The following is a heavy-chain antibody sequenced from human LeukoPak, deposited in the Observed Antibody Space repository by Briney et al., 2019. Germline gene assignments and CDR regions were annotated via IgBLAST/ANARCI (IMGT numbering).Heavy chain of an antibody. CDR2: IYYTGSS. CDR1: GGSVSDYY. Sequence: SETLSLTCTVSGGSVSDYYWSWIRQPPGKGLEWIGYIYYTGSSSYNPSLRSRVTISADTSKNQFSLKLSSVTAEDTAVYYCARGSEMNWFDPWGQGTLVTVSS. J-gene: IGHJ5*02. V-gene: IGHV4-59*02. CDR3: ARGSEMNWFDP.